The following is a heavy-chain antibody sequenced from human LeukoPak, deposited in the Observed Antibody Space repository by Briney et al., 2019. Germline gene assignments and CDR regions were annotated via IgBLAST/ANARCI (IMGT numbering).Heavy chain of an antibody. CDR2: ISNSGGST. D-gene: IGHD6-6*01. CDR3: AKETSSSFDY. V-gene: IGHV3-23*01. CDR1: GFTFSSYA. J-gene: IGHJ4*02. Sequence: GGSLRLSCAASGFTFSSYAMNWVRQAPGKVLEWVSGISNSGGSTYYADSVKGRFTISRDNSKNTLYLQMNSLRAGDTAVYYCAKETSSSFDYWGQGTLVTVSS.